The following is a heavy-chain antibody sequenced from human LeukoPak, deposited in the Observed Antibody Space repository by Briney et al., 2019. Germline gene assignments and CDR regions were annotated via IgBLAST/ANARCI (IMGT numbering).Heavy chain of an antibody. V-gene: IGHV3-20*04. CDR3: ASGYLLTGFDY. CDR2: INWNGGST. J-gene: IGHJ4*02. CDR1: GFTFDDYG. Sequence: PGGSLRLSCAASGFTFDDYGMSWVRRAPGKGLEWVSGINWNGGSTRYADSVKGRFTISRDNAKKSLYLQMNSLRAEDTALYYCASGYLLTGFDYWGQGTLVTVSS. D-gene: IGHD1-14*01.